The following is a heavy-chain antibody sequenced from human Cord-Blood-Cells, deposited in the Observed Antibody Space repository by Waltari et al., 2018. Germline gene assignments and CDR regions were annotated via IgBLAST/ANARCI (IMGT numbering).Heavy chain of an antibody. CDR1: GYTFTAYY. CDR2: INPNSGGT. CDR3: ARDPSIAVAGTGYFDY. D-gene: IGHD6-19*01. Sequence: QVQLVQSGAEVKKPGASVKVSCKASGYTFTAYYMHWVRQAPGQGLEWMGWINPNSGGTNYAQKFQGWVTMTRDTSISTAYMELSRLRSDDTAVYYCARDPSIAVAGTGYFDYWGQGTLVTVSS. V-gene: IGHV1-2*04. J-gene: IGHJ4*02.